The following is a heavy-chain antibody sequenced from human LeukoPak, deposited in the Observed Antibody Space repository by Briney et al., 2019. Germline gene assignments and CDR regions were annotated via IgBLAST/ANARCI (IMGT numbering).Heavy chain of an antibody. CDR3: AREVRAAAGTYSFDY. D-gene: IGHD6-13*01. V-gene: IGHV3-21*01. J-gene: IGHJ4*02. Sequence: GGSLRLSCAASGLTFSSYSMNWVRQAPGKGLEWVSSISSSSSYIYYADSVKGRFTISRDNAKNSLYLQMNSLRAEDTAVYYCAREVRAAAGTYSFDYWGQGTLVTVSS. CDR2: ISSSSSYI. CDR1: GLTFSSYS.